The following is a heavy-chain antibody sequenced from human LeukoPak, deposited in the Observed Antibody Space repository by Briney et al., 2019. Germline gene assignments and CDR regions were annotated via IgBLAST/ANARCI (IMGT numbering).Heavy chain of an antibody. CDR3: ARRAYGDDSFDY. CDR2: ITSGSSPI. V-gene: IGHV3-48*02. Sequence: QPGGSLLLSCAASGFTFRSYSMNWGRQAPGKGLEWGSYITSGSSPIYYADSVKGRFTISRDNAKNSLYLQTNSLRDEDTAVYYCARRAYGDDSFDYWGQGTLVTVSS. CDR1: GFTFRSYS. D-gene: IGHD4-17*01. J-gene: IGHJ4*02.